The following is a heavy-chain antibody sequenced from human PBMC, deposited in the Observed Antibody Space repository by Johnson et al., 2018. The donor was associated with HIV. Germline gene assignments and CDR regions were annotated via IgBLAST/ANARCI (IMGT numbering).Heavy chain of an antibody. J-gene: IGHJ3*01. V-gene: IGHV3-7*04. D-gene: IGHD5-12*01. CDR1: GFTFSSYA. CDR2: IKQDGSER. Sequence: VQLVESGGGVVQPGRSLRLSCAASGFTFSSYAMHWVRQAPGKGLEWVANIKQDGSERYYVDSVRGRFTISRDNAKNSLFLQMDSLRAEDTAVYYCAGDQSGYVLWGPGTMVTVSS. CDR3: AGDQSGYVL.